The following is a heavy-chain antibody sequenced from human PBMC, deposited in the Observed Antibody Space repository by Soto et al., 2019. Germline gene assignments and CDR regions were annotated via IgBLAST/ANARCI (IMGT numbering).Heavy chain of an antibody. D-gene: IGHD1-1*01. CDR2: ISSSTSYI. V-gene: IGHV3-21*01. CDR3: ARDRRDAYNFDC. CDR1: GFTFSSYS. J-gene: IGHJ5*01. Sequence: EVQLVESGGGLVKPGGSLRLSCAASGFTFSSYSMNWVRQAPGKGLEWVSSISSSTSYIYYADSVKGRFTISRDNAKNSLYLQMNSLRAEDTTVYYCARDRRDAYNFDCWGQGALVTVSS.